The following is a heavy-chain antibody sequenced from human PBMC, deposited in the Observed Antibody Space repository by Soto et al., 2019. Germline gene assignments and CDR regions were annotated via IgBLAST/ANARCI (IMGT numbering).Heavy chain of an antibody. Sequence: PSETLSLTCTVSGGSISSYYWSWIRQPPGKGLEWIGYIYYSGSTNYNPSLKSRVTISVDTSKNQFSLKLSSVTAADTAVYYCARINVDTAMVTFDYWXQGTLVTVSS. CDR3: ARINVDTAMVTFDY. D-gene: IGHD5-18*01. CDR1: GGSISSYY. CDR2: IYYSGST. V-gene: IGHV4-59*01. J-gene: IGHJ4*02.